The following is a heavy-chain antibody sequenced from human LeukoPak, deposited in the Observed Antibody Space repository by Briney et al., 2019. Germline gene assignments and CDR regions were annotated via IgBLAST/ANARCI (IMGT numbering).Heavy chain of an antibody. CDR2: ISAYNGNT. Sequence: GASVKVSCKASGYTFTSYGISWVRQAPGQGLEWMGWISAYNGNTNYAQKLQGRVTMTTDTSTSTAYMELRSLRSDDTAVYYCARDLGTIFGVVFYSPAGFDPWGQGTLVTVSS. V-gene: IGHV1-18*01. D-gene: IGHD3-3*01. J-gene: IGHJ5*02. CDR1: GYTFTSYG. CDR3: ARDLGTIFGVVFYSPAGFDP.